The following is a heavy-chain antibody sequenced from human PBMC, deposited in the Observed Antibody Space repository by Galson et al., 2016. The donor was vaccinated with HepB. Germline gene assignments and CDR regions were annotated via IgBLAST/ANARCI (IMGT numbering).Heavy chain of an antibody. CDR1: GGSITRDTYY. CDR2: IYDDGITY. J-gene: IGHJ5*02. CDR3: ARQRERADWLDP. Sequence: SETLSLTCIVSGGSITRDTYYWGWIRQPPGKGLEWIGIIYDDGITYYYNRSLKSRVTISVVTTKNEFSLRLTSVTAADTAVYYCARQRERADWLDPWGPGTLVTVSS. V-gene: IGHV4-39*01. D-gene: IGHD1-26*01.